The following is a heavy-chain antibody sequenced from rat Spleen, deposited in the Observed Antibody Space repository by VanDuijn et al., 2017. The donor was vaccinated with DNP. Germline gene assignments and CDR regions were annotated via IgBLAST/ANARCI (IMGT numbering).Heavy chain of an antibody. V-gene: IGHV3-1*01. D-gene: IGHD1-1*01. Sequence: EVQLQESGPGLVKPSQSLSLTCSVTGYSITSNYWGWIRKFPGNKMEWIGHISYSGSPRYNPSLKSRIPITRDTSKNQLFLQLDSVTTEDTATYYCARLRLEWELRAMDAWGQGTSVTVSS. CDR3: ARLRLEWELRAMDA. CDR1: GYSITSNY. CDR2: ISYSGSP. J-gene: IGHJ4*01.